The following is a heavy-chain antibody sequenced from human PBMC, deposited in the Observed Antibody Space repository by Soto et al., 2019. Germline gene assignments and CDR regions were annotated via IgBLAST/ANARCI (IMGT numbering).Heavy chain of an antibody. V-gene: IGHV1-8*01. Sequence: ASVKVSCKASGYTFTSYAINWVRQATGQGLEWMGWMNANSGNTDYSQKFQGRVTITRDTSASTAYMELSSLRSEDTAAYYCARDVRDCSGGSCYFHWFDPWGQGTLVTVSS. D-gene: IGHD2-15*01. CDR2: MNANSGNT. J-gene: IGHJ5*02. CDR3: ARDVRDCSGGSCYFHWFDP. CDR1: GYTFTSYA.